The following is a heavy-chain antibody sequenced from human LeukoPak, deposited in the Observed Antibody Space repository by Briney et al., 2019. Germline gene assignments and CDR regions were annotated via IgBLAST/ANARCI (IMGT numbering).Heavy chain of an antibody. D-gene: IGHD3-16*01. J-gene: IGHJ6*03. V-gene: IGHV4-59*01. Sequence: SETLSLTCTVSGGSINSYYWSWIRQPPGKGLEWIGFIYYSGTTNYNPSLKSRVTISLDTSKKQFSLKLSSVTAADTAVYYCAKDGGNWYDSRGNHLMRSYMDVWGTGTTVTVSS. CDR1: GGSINSYY. CDR2: IYYSGTT. CDR3: AKDGGNWYDSRGNHLMRSYMDV.